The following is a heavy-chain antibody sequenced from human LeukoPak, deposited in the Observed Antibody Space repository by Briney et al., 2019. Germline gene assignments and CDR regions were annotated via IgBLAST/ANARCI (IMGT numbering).Heavy chain of an antibody. J-gene: IGHJ4*02. CDR1: GFTFSSYS. D-gene: IGHD4-17*01. Sequence: GGSLRLSCAASGFTFSSYSMNWVRQAPGKGLEWVSSVSSSSSYIYYADSVKGRFTISRDNAKNSLYLQMNSLRAEDTAVYYCARAGDYGDYDPDFDYWGQGTLVTVSS. CDR3: ARAGDYGDYDPDFDY. V-gene: IGHV3-21*01. CDR2: VSSSSSYI.